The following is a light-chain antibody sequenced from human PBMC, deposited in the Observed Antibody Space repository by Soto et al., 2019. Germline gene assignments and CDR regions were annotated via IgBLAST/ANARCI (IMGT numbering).Light chain of an antibody. CDR3: QQRSNWPIT. J-gene: IGKJ5*01. Sequence: EIVLTQSPATLSLSPGERATLSCRASQSVSSTYLAWYQQKPGQAPRLLIYDASNRATGIPARFSGSGSGTDFTLTISSLEPEDFAVYYCQQRSNWPITFGQGTRLEI. CDR1: QSVSSTY. V-gene: IGKV3-11*01. CDR2: DAS.